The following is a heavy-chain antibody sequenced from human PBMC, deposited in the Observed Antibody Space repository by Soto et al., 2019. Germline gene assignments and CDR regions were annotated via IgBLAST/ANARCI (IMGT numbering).Heavy chain of an antibody. J-gene: IGHJ5*02. V-gene: IGHV1-8*02. CDR3: ARSRSRQSVVVRGRFNCWFDP. CDR1: GGTFSSYA. CDR2: MNPNSGNT. Sequence: ASVKVSCKASGGTFSSYAISWVRQAPGQGLEWMGWMNPNSGNTGYAQKFQGRVTMTRNTSISTAYMELSSLRSEDTAVYYCARSRSRQSVVVRGRFNCWFDPWGQGTLVTVSS. D-gene: IGHD3-10*01.